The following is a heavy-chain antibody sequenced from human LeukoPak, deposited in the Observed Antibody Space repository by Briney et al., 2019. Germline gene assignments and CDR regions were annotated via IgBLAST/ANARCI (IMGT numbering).Heavy chain of an antibody. V-gene: IGHV4-59*01. J-gene: IGHJ3*02. CDR2: IYYSGST. D-gene: IGHD3-22*01. Sequence: PSETLSLTCTVSGGSISSYYWSCSRQPPGKGLEWIGYIYYSGSTNYNPSLKSRVTISVDTSKNQFSLKLSSVTAADTAVYYCARINYYDSSGYYTKRDFDIWGQGTMVTVSS. CDR1: GGSISSYY. CDR3: ARINYYDSSGYYTKRDFDI.